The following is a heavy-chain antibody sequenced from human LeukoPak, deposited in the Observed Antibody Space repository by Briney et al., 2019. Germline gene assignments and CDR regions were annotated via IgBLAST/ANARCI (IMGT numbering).Heavy chain of an antibody. Sequence: GASVKVSCKPSGYTFTGYSLHWVRQAPGQALEWRGWMKPNTGATMYAQKFQDRVSMSRDTSSSTAYLDLTSLRSDDTAVYFCARDRVASGWPRPYYFEFWGQGTLVTVSS. D-gene: IGHD6-19*01. CDR1: GYTFTGYS. CDR3: ARDRVASGWPRPYYFEF. V-gene: IGHV1-2*02. CDR2: MKPNTGAT. J-gene: IGHJ4*02.